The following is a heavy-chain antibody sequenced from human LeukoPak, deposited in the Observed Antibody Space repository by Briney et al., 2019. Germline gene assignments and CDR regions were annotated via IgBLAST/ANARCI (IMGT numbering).Heavy chain of an antibody. CDR2: ISYDRSNK. D-gene: IGHD6-19*01. V-gene: IGHV3-30*04. CDR3: ARELEIHQWLVLNYYYYGMDV. CDR1: GFTFSSYA. Sequence: PGGSLRLSCAASGFTFSSYAMHWVRQAPGKGLEWVAVISYDRSNKYYADSVKGRFTISRDNSKNSLYLQMNSLRAEDTAVYYCARELEIHQWLVLNYYYYGMDVWGQGTTVTVSS. J-gene: IGHJ6*02.